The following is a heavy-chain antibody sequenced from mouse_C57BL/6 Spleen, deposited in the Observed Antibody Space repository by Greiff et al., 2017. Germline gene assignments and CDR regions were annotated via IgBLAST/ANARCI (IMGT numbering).Heavy chain of an antibody. CDR2: ICGVGST. CDR1: GFSLTSYG. J-gene: IGHJ3*01. V-gene: IGHV2-6*01. D-gene: IGHD2-1*01. CDR3: ASDGNYPFAS. Sequence: QVQLKESGPGLVAPSPSLPITCTVSGFSLTSYGVDWVRQFPGKGLAWLGVICGVGSTNYNSALKSRLSISKDNSKSQVFLKMNSLQTGDIAMYYCASDGNYPFASWGQGTLGTVSA.